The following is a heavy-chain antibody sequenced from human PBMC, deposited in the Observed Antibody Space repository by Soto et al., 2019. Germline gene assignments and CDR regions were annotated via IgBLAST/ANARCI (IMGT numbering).Heavy chain of an antibody. CDR3: ARGGRRSGSYADAFDI. Sequence: EVQLMESGGGLVQPGGSLRLSCAASGFTFSTYWMSWVRQAPGKGLEWAANIKQDGSEKYYVDSVKGRFTISRDNAKNSLYLKMNSLRAEDTAVYYCARGGRRSGSYADAFDIWGQGTMVTVSS. V-gene: IGHV3-7*03. D-gene: IGHD1-26*01. CDR2: IKQDGSEK. CDR1: GFTFSTYW. J-gene: IGHJ3*02.